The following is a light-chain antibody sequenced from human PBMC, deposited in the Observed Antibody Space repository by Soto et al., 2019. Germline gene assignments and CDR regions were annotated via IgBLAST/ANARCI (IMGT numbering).Light chain of an antibody. CDR1: QSLLYSSGYNY. CDR3: MQALQSRT. J-gene: IGKJ1*01. Sequence: DIVMTQSPLSLPVTPGEPASISCRSSQSLLYSSGYNYLDWYLQKPGQPPQLLIYLGSNRASGVPDRFSGSGSGTDFTLEISRVEAEDVGVYYCMQALQSRTFGQGTKVDIK. V-gene: IGKV2-28*01. CDR2: LGS.